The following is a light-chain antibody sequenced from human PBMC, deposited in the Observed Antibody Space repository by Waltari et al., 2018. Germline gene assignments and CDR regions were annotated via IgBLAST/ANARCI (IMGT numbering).Light chain of an antibody. Sequence: QSALTQPRSVSGSPGQSVTVSCTGTSSALGYYACVSWYQHHPGNAPKLLIYDVSKRPSGVPDRFSASKSGNTASLTISGLQAEDEADYYCYSYAGSHEFGGGTKLTVL. CDR1: SSALGYYAC. J-gene: IGLJ2*01. CDR2: DVS. CDR3: YSYAGSHE. V-gene: IGLV2-11*01.